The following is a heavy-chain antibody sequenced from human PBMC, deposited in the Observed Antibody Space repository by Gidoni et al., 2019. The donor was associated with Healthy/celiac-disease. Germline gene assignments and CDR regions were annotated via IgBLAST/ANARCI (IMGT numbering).Heavy chain of an antibody. CDR2: ISGSGGST. D-gene: IGHD6-19*01. J-gene: IGHJ5*02. V-gene: IGHV3-23*01. Sequence: EVQLLESGGGVVQPGGSLRLACAASGFTFSSYAMSWVRQAPGKGLECVSAISGSGGSTYYADSVKGRFTISRDNSKNTLYLQMNSLRAEDTAVYYCAKDSLSSGWSLEDWFDPWGQGTLVTVSS. CDR3: AKDSLSSGWSLEDWFDP. CDR1: GFTFSSYA.